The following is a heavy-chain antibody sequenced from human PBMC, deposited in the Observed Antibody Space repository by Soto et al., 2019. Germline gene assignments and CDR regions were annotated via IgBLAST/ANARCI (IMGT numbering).Heavy chain of an antibody. J-gene: IGHJ4*02. D-gene: IGHD4-17*01. CDR1: GGSISSYY. CDR2: IYYSGST. CDR3: ARMRLRFHFDY. Sequence: SETLSLTCTVSGGSISSYYWSWIRQPPGKGLEWIGSIYYSGSTYYNPSLKSRVTISVDTSKNQFSLKLSSVTAADTAVYYCARMRLRFHFDYWGQGTLVTVSS. V-gene: IGHV4-59*05.